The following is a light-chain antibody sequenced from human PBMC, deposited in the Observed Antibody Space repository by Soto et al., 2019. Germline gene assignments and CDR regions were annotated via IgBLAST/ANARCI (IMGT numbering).Light chain of an antibody. CDR1: HYVSSS. Sequence: DIQMTQSPSTLSAFVGERVTITCRASHYVSSSLAWNQQKPGKAPKLMIYKTSILESGVPSRFSGSASGTEFTLSISSLQPDDFATYWCQQYNTYPWTFGQGTKVEIK. J-gene: IGKJ1*01. CDR3: QQYNTYPWT. V-gene: IGKV1-5*03. CDR2: KTS.